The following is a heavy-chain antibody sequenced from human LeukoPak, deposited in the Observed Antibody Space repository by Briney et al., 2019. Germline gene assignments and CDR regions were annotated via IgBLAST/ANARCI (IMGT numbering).Heavy chain of an antibody. CDR2: INPTGRSV. Sequence: GGSLRLSCAASGFSFSSYGMNWVRKAPGQGWEWVSYINPTGRSVYYADSVKGRFTVSRDNANHSVFLQMNSLRDDDTAVYFCARKLALWGQGTLVTVSS. CDR3: ARKLAL. V-gene: IGHV3-48*02. J-gene: IGHJ4*02. CDR1: GFSFSSYG.